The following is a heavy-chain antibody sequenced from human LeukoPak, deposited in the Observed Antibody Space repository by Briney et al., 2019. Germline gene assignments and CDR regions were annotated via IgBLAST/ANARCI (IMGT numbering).Heavy chain of an antibody. CDR1: GGSISSTTYF. V-gene: IGHV4-39*07. D-gene: IGHD6-13*01. J-gene: IGHJ4*02. CDR3: ARDPPAAAGDY. Sequence: PSETLSLTCTVSGGSISSTTYFWGWIRQAPGKGLEWIGSIYYSGSTYYNPSLKSRVTISVDTSKSQFSLKLSSVTAADTAVYYCARDPPAAAGDYWGQGTLVIVSS. CDR2: IYYSGST.